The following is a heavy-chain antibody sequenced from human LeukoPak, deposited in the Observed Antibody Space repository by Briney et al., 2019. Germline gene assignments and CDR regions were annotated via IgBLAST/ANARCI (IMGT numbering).Heavy chain of an antibody. V-gene: IGHV4-34*01. CDR2: INHSGST. CDR3: ARIRYSSSWPRTRGWFDP. J-gene: IGHJ5*02. CDR1: GFTFSSYA. Sequence: KPGGSLRLSCAASGFTFSSYAMSWIRQPPGKGLEWIGEINHSGSTNYNPSLKSRVTISVDTSKNQFSLKLSSVTAADTAVYYCARIRYSSSWPRTRGWFDPWGQGTLVTVSS. D-gene: IGHD6-13*01.